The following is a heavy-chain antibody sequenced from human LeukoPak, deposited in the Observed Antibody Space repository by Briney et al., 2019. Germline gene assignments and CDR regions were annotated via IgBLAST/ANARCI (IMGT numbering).Heavy chain of an antibody. CDR3: AKEDLYYYDSSGQPIDY. J-gene: IGHJ4*02. CDR1: GFTFSSYA. Sequence: GGSLGLSCAASGFTFSSYAMSWVRQAPGKGLEWVSAISGSGGSTYYADSVKGRFTISRDNSKNTLYLQMNSLRAEDTAVYYCAKEDLYYYDSSGQPIDYWGQGTLVTVSS. CDR2: ISGSGGST. V-gene: IGHV3-23*01. D-gene: IGHD3-22*01.